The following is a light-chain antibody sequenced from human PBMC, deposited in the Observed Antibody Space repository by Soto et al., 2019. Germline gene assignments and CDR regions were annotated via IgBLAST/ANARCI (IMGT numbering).Light chain of an antibody. V-gene: IGKV1-39*01. CDR1: QTVNTY. CDR2: AAS. Sequence: DIQMTQSPSFLSAAIGDRVTITCRASQTVNTYLHWYQQKPGKAPKLLIYAASNLQSGVQSRFSGSGSGTNFTLSLKSLQPEDFATYYCQQGYSNPWTFGQGTKVDIK. J-gene: IGKJ1*01. CDR3: QQGYSNPWT.